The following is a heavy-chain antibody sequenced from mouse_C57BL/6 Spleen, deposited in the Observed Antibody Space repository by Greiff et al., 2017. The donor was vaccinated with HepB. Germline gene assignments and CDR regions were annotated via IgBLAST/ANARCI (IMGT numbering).Heavy chain of an antibody. V-gene: IGHV1-52*01. J-gene: IGHJ2*01. D-gene: IGHD3-2*02. Sequence: VQLQQSGAELVRPGSSVKLSCKASGYTFTSYWMHWVKQRPIQGLEWIGNIDPSDSETHYNQKFKDKATLTVDKSSSTAYMQLSSLTSEDSAVYYCARGRNSSGFDYWGQGTTLTVSS. CDR3: ARGRNSSGFDY. CDR1: GYTFTSYW. CDR2: IDPSDSET.